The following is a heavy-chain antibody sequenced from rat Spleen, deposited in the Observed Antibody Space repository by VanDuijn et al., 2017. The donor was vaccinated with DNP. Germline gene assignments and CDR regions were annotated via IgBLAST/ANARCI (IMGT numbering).Heavy chain of an antibody. J-gene: IGHJ4*01. CDR1: GFTFNYYW. V-gene: IGHV5-31*01. CDR3: ARGYNTPDYAMDA. Sequence: EVQLVESGGDLVQPGRSLKLSCVASGFTFNYYWMAWVRQVPGKGLEWIASITSGSGSTSYLDSVKGRFTISRDNAKNTLYLQMNSLRSEDTATYYCARGYNTPDYAMDAWGQGTSVTVSS. D-gene: IGHD1-5*01. CDR2: ITSGSGST.